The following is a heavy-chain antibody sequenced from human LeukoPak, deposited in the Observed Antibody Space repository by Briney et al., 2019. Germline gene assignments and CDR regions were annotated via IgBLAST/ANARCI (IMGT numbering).Heavy chain of an antibody. Sequence: GGSLRLSCAASGFTFSSYWMSWVRQAPGKGLEWVANIKQDGSEKYYVDSVKGRFTISRDNAKNSLYLQMNSLRAEDTAVYYCARAFAYGSGSYYKGSWGQGTLVTVSS. CDR2: IKQDGSEK. J-gene: IGHJ5*02. V-gene: IGHV3-7*01. D-gene: IGHD3-10*01. CDR1: GFTFSSYW. CDR3: ARAFAYGSGSYYKGS.